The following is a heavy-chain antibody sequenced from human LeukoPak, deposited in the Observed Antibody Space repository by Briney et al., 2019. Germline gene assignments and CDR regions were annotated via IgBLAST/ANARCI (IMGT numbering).Heavy chain of an antibody. CDR2: ITSSGGDT. J-gene: IGHJ4*02. D-gene: IGHD4-11*01. V-gene: IGHV3-23*01. Sequence: PGGSLRLSCAVSGFTFSNYAMSWVRQAPGKGLEWVSAITSSGGDTYNADSVRGRFSISRDNSKNTLYLQMNSLRAGDTAVYFCAKADYNDYAFDNWGQGTLVTVSA. CDR3: AKADYNDYAFDN. CDR1: GFTFSNYA.